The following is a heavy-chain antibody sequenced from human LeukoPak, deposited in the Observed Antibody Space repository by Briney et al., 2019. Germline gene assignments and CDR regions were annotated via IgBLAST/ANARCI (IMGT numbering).Heavy chain of an antibody. J-gene: IGHJ4*02. D-gene: IGHD3-22*01. CDR3: ARDNRLITPYYYDSSGPFDY. V-gene: IGHV3-20*04. Sequence: GGSLRLSCAASGFAFDDYGMSWVRQAPGKGLEWVSGINWNGGSTGYADSVKGRFTISRDNAKNSLYLQMNSLRAEDTALYYCARDNRLITPYYYDSSGPFDYWGQGTLVTVSS. CDR2: INWNGGST. CDR1: GFAFDDYG.